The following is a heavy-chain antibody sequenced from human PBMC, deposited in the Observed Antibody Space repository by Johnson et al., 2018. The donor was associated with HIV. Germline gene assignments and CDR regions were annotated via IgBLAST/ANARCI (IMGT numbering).Heavy chain of an antibody. V-gene: IGHV3-33*01. J-gene: IGHJ3*02. CDR1: GFTFSSYG. Sequence: QVQLVESGGGVVQPGRSLRLSCAASGFTFSSYGMHWVRQAPGKGLEWVAVIWYDGSNKYYADSVKGRFTISRDNSKNTLYLQMNSLRAEDTAVYYCTTHPPTWRAFHIWGQGTMVTVSS. CDR2: IWYDGSNK. D-gene: IGHD4-11*01. CDR3: TTHPPTWRAFHI.